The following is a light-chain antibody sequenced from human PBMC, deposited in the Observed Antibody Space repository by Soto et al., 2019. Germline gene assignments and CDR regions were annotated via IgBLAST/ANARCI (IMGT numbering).Light chain of an antibody. CDR1: QSVGSH. V-gene: IGKV3-11*01. Sequence: EIVLTQSPATLSLSPGERAALSCRASQSVGSHLAWYQQKPGQAPRLLIYDASDRATGIPARFSGSGSGTDFTLTISSLEPEDFAVYYCQHRTNWPPVNFGQGTRLEIK. J-gene: IGKJ5*01. CDR2: DAS. CDR3: QHRTNWPPVN.